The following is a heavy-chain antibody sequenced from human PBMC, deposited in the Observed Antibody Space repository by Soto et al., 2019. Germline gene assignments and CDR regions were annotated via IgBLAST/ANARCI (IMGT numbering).Heavy chain of an antibody. Sequence: GGSLRLSCAASGFTFSSYAMSWVRQAPGKGLEWVSAISGSGGSTYYADSVKGRFTISRDNSKNTLYLQMNSLRAEDTAVYYCAKAGNMITFGGGYFDYWGQGTLVTVSS. CDR3: AKAGNMITFGGGYFDY. CDR1: GFTFSSYA. V-gene: IGHV3-23*01. CDR2: ISGSGGST. D-gene: IGHD3-16*01. J-gene: IGHJ4*02.